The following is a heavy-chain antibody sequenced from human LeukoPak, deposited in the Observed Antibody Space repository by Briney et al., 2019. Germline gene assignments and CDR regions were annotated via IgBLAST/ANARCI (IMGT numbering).Heavy chain of an antibody. CDR3: ARGSIVATTLDY. CDR2: IYHSGST. CDR1: GYSISSGYY. V-gene: IGHV4-38-2*01. D-gene: IGHD5-12*01. Sequence: SETLSLTCAVSGYSISSGYYWGWIRQPPGKGLEWIGSIYHSGSTFYNPSLKSRVTISVDTSKNQFSLKLSSVTAADTAVYYCARGSIVATTLDYWGQGTLVTVSS. J-gene: IGHJ4*02.